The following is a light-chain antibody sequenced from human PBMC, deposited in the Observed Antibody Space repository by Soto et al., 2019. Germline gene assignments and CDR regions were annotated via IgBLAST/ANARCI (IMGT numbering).Light chain of an antibody. V-gene: IGKV3-11*01. CDR1: QSVSSY. J-gene: IGKJ3*01. Sequence: EIVLTQSPATLSLSPGERATLSCRASQSVSSYLAWYQQKPGQAPRLLIYDASNRATGIPARFSGSGSGTDLTITISSLETEDFAVYYCQQRSNWPRVTFGPGTKVDIK. CDR3: QQRSNWPRVT. CDR2: DAS.